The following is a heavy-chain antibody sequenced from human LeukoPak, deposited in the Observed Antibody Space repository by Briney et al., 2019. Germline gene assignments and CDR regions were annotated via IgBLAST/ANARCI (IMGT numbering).Heavy chain of an antibody. CDR2: INPDSGGT. Sequence: ASVKVSCKASGYTFTGHYMHWVRQAPGQGLEWMGWINPDSGGTKYAQKFQGRVTMTRDTSISTAYMELSRPTSDDTAVYYCARDKQLDWAHYYYYYMDVWGKGTPVTVSS. V-gene: IGHV1-2*02. D-gene: IGHD1-1*01. J-gene: IGHJ6*03. CDR3: ARDKQLDWAHYYYYYMDV. CDR1: GYTFTGHY.